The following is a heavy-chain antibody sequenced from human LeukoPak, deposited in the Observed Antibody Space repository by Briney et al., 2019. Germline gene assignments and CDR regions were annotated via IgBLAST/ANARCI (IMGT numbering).Heavy chain of an antibody. J-gene: IGHJ4*02. CDR1: GFTFSSYG. CDR3: ARDYGGSSPFDY. Sequence: PGESLRLSCAASGFTFSSYGMSWVRQAPGKGLEWVSAISGSGGSTYYADSVKGRFTVSRDNAKNSLYLQMNSLRAEDTAVYYCARDYGGSSPFDYWGQGTLVTVSS. V-gene: IGHV3-23*01. D-gene: IGHD4-23*01. CDR2: ISGSGGST.